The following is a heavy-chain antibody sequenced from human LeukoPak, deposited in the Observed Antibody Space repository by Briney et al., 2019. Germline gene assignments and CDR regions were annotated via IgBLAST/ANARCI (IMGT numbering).Heavy chain of an antibody. CDR3: ARLPDYGAKYYYYGMDV. Sequence: GASVKVSCKASGYTFTSYDINWVRQATGQGLEWMGWMNPNSGNTGYAQKFQGRVTMTRNTSISTAYMELSSLRSEDTAVYYCARLPDYGAKYYYYGMDVWGQGTTVTVSS. D-gene: IGHD4-17*01. CDR1: GYTFTSYD. CDR2: MNPNSGNT. J-gene: IGHJ6*02. V-gene: IGHV1-8*01.